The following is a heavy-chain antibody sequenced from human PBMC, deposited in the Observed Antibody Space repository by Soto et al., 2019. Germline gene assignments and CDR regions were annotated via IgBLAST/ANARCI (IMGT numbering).Heavy chain of an antibody. CDR3: ARDRLPLYGVPYFDY. CDR1: GFTFSSYA. CDR2: ISYDGSNK. D-gene: IGHD4-17*01. V-gene: IGHV3-30-3*01. Sequence: GGSLRLSCAASGFTFSSYAMHWVRQAPGKGLEWVAVISYDGSNKYYADSVKGRFTISRDNSKNTLYLQMNSLRAEDTAVYYCARDRLPLYGVPYFDYWCQGTLVTVSS. J-gene: IGHJ4*02.